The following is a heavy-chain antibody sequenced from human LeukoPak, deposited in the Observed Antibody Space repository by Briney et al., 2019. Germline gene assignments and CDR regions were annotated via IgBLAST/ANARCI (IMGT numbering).Heavy chain of an antibody. D-gene: IGHD3-9*01. J-gene: IGHJ4*02. CDR2: ISSSSSYI. Sequence: KPGGSLRLSCAASGFTFSNYWMNWVRQAPGKGLEWVSSISSSSSYIYYADSVKGRFTISRDNAKNSLYLQMNSLRAEDTAVYYCAREEGHELRYFDWFRRGGILFDYWGQGTLVTVSS. V-gene: IGHV3-21*01. CDR1: GFTFSNYW. CDR3: AREEGHELRYFDWFRRGGILFDY.